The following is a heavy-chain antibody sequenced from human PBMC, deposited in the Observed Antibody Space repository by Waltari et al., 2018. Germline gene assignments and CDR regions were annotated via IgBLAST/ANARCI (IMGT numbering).Heavy chain of an antibody. CDR1: GGSFSGYY. CDR2: INHSGST. Sequence: QVQLQQWGAGLLKPSETLSLTCAVYGGSFSGYYWSWSRQPPGKGLEWIGEINHSGSTNYNPSRKSRVTLSVDTSKNQFSRKRSSVTAADTAVYYCARGQLVLRNWGQGTLVTVSS. J-gene: IGHJ4*02. CDR3: ARGQLVLRN. V-gene: IGHV4-34*01. D-gene: IGHD6-13*01.